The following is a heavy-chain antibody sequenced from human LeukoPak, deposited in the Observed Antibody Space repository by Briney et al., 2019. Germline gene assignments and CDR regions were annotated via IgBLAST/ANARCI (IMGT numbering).Heavy chain of an antibody. V-gene: IGHV3-74*01. Sequence: GGSLRLSCAASGFTFSSYWMHWVRQAPGKGLAWVSRTNSDESSTSYADSVKGRFTISRDNAKNTLYLQMNSLRAEDTAVYYCARGRGEMATITGYYYYYMDVWGKGTTVTVS. D-gene: IGHD5-24*01. CDR2: TNSDESST. CDR3: ARGRGEMATITGYYYYYMDV. J-gene: IGHJ6*03. CDR1: GFTFSSYW.